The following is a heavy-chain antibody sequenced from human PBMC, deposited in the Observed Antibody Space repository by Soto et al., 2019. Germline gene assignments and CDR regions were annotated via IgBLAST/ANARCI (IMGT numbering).Heavy chain of an antibody. J-gene: IGHJ6*02. CDR1: GYTFTSYG. CDR3: AAGGGWPHHYYYYYGMDV. D-gene: IGHD6-19*01. V-gene: IGHV1-8*02. Sequence: ASVKVSCKASGYTFTSYGISWVRQAPGQGLEWMGWMNPNSGNTGYAQKFQGRVTMTRNTSISTAYMELSSLRSEDTAVYYCAAGGGWPHHYYYYYGMDVWGQGTTVTVSS. CDR2: MNPNSGNT.